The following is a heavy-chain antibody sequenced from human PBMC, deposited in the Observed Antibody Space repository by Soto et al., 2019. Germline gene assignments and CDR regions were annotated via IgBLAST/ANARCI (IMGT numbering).Heavy chain of an antibody. CDR3: ARVGGTTIYYYYYMDV. CDR1: GFTFSSYS. Sequence: EVQLVESGGGLVKPGGSLRLSCAASGFTFSSYSMNWVRQAPGKGLEWVSSISSSSYIYYADSVKGRFTISRDNAKNSLYLQMNSLRAEDTAVYYCARVGGTTIYYYYYMDVWGKGTTVTVSS. CDR2: ISSSSYI. J-gene: IGHJ6*03. V-gene: IGHV3-21*01. D-gene: IGHD1-7*01.